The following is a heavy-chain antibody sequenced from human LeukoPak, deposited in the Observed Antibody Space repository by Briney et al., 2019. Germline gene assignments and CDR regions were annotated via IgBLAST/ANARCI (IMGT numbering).Heavy chain of an antibody. CDR3: ARGDYGDYDKGYYFDY. V-gene: IGHV1-18*01. J-gene: IGHJ4*02. CDR2: ISAYNGNT. D-gene: IGHD4-17*01. CDR1: GYTFTSYG. Sequence: ASVKVSCKASGYTFTSYGISWVRQAPGQGLEGMGWISAYNGNTNYAQKLQGRVTMTTDTSTSTAYMELRSLRSDDTAVYYCARGDYGDYDKGYYFDYWGQGTLVTVSS.